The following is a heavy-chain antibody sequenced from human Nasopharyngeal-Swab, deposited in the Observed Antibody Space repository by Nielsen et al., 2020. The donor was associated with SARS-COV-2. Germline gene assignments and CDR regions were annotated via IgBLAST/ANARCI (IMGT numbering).Heavy chain of an antibody. J-gene: IGHJ4*02. CDR3: VKDGYCTGDACDRQGTSNFEN. V-gene: IGHV3-30*18. CDR2: TSHDGKNK. CDR1: GFTFNNYA. Sequence: GESLKISCAASGFTFNNYAMHWVRQAPGKGLEWVAVTSHDGKNKYYADSVQGRFTISRDNSRNTVSLQMSNLRPEDTAMYYCVKDGYCTGDACDRQGTSNFENWGQGIRVTVSS. D-gene: IGHD2-8*02.